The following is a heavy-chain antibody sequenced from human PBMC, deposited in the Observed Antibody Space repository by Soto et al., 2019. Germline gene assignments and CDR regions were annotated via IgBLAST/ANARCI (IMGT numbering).Heavy chain of an antibody. CDR3: ARVLLYCSGGSCYPNWFDP. D-gene: IGHD2-15*01. CDR2: IYYSGST. Sequence: SETLSLTCTVSGGSISSGDYYWSWIRQPPGKGLEWIGYIYYSGSTYYNPSLKSRVTISVDTSKNQFSLKLSSVTAADTAVYYCARVLLYCSGGSCYPNWFDPWGQGTLVTVSS. V-gene: IGHV4-30-4*01. J-gene: IGHJ5*02. CDR1: GGSISSGDYY.